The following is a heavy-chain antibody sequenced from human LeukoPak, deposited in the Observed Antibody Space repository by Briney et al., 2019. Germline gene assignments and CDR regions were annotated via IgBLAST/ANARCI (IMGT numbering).Heavy chain of an antibody. V-gene: IGHV5-51*01. J-gene: IGHJ5*02. Sequence: GESMKISCKGSGYTFSSYWIGWVRQMPGKGLEWMGIIYPDDSYTKYSPSFQGQVTISADKSINTAYLQWSSLKASDTAMYFCARRQISSSSFWFDPWGQGTLVAGSS. D-gene: IGHD6-6*01. CDR3: ARRQISSSSFWFDP. CDR1: GYTFSSYW. CDR2: IYPDDSYT.